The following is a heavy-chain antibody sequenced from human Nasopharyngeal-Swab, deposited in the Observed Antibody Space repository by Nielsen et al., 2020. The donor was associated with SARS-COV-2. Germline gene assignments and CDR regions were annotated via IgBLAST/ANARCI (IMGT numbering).Heavy chain of an antibody. D-gene: IGHD3-22*01. CDR1: GGTFSSYT. CDR3: ARASRQYYDSGGYYFTY. Sequence: SVKVSCKTSGGTFSSYTITWIRQAPGQGLEWMGGIIPISGTRNCAPKFQGRVTITADESTSTAYMELSSLRSEDTAVYYCARASRQYYDSGGYYFTYWGQGTLVTVSS. J-gene: IGHJ4*02. V-gene: IGHV1-69*13. CDR2: IIPISGTR.